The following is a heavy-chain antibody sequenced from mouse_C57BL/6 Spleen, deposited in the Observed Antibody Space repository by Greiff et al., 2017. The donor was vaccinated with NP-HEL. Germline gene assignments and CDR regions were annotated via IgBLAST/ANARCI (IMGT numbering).Heavy chain of an antibody. V-gene: IGHV5-4*01. Sequence: EVNVVESGGGLVKPGGSLKLSCAASGFTFSSYAMSWVRQTPEKRLEWVATISDGGSYTYYPDNVKGRFTISRDNAKNNLYLQMSHLKSEDTAMYYCARDGYYGSSLYWYFDVWGTGTTVTVSS. D-gene: IGHD1-1*01. CDR2: ISDGGSYT. CDR3: ARDGYYGSSLYWYFDV. CDR1: GFTFSSYA. J-gene: IGHJ1*03.